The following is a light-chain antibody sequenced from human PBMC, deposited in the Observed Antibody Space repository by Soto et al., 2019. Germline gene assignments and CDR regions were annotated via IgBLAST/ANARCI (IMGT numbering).Light chain of an antibody. CDR1: QSVSSSY. CDR3: QQYGISPLT. V-gene: IGKV3-20*01. J-gene: IGKJ1*01. Sequence: TLSCKASQSVSSSYLAWYQQKPGQAPRLLIYGASSRAADIPDRFSGSGSGTDFTLTISRLEPEDFAVYYCQQYGISPLTFGQGTKVDIK. CDR2: GAS.